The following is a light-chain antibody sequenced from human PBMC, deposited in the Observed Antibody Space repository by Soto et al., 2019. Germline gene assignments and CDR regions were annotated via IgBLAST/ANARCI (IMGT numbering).Light chain of an antibody. CDR3: QHYGSSPFP. V-gene: IGKV3-20*01. CDR2: GTS. CDR1: QSISTRH. Sequence: IVLTQSSGTVALSPGEIVTLSCTASQSISTRHLSWYQHKPGQAPRLLIYGTSSRASGVPDRFSGSGSGTDFTLTITSLEPEDFAVYYCQHYGSSPFPFGQGTKLEIK. J-gene: IGKJ2*01.